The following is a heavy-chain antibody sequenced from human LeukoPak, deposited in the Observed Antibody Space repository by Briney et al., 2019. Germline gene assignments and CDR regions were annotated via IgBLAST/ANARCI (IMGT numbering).Heavy chain of an antibody. Sequence: GGSLRLSCAASGFTFSGSAMHWVRQAPGEGLEWVAFIQSAGSKTYYADSVRGRFTISRDTTKNTLYLQMNSLRGGDTVVYYCAKGTDYGFEYWGQGTLVTVSS. CDR3: AKGTDYGFEY. CDR2: IQSAGSKT. D-gene: IGHD4/OR15-4a*01. J-gene: IGHJ4*02. CDR1: GFTFSGSA. V-gene: IGHV3-30*02.